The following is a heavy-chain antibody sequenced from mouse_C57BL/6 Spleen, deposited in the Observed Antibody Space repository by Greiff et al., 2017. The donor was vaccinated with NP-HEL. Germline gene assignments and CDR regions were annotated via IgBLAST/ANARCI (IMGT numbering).Heavy chain of an antibody. V-gene: IGHV1-19*01. D-gene: IGHD1-1*01. Sequence: EVQLQQSGPVLVKPGASVKMSCKASGYTFTDYYMNWVKQSHGKSLEWIGVINPYNGGTSYNQKFKGKATLTVDKSSSTAYMELNSLTSEDSAVYYCARDYGYFDYWGQGTTLTVSS. CDR2: INPYNGGT. CDR3: ARDYGYFDY. J-gene: IGHJ2*01. CDR1: GYTFTDYY.